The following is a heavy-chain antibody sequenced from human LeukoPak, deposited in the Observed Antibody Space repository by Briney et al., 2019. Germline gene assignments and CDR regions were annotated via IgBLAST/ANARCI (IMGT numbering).Heavy chain of an antibody. CDR1: GGSISSYY. Sequence: PSETLSLTCTVSGGSISSYYWSWIRQPPGKGLEWIGYIYYSGSTNHNPSLKSRVTISVDTSKSQFSLKLSSVTAADTAVYYCARTGGLVRPYYYGMDVWGQGTTVTVSS. CDR2: IYYSGST. J-gene: IGHJ6*02. CDR3: ARTGGLVRPYYYGMDV. V-gene: IGHV4-59*01. D-gene: IGHD2-15*01.